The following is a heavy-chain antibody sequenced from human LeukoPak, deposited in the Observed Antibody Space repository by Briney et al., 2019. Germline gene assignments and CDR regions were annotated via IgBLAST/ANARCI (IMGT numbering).Heavy chain of an antibody. Sequence: APVKVSCKASGGTFSSYAISWVRQAPGQGLEWMGGIIPIFGTANYAQKFQGRVTITADESTSTAYMELSSLRSEDTAVYYCARDYQPISQVVITDAFDIWGQGTMVTVSS. CDR3: ARDYQPISQVVITDAFDI. CDR2: IIPIFGTA. J-gene: IGHJ3*02. CDR1: GGTFSSYA. V-gene: IGHV1-69*13. D-gene: IGHD3-22*01.